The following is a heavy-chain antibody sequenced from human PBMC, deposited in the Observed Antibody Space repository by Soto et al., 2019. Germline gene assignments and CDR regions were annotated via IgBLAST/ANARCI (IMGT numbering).Heavy chain of an antibody. CDR1: GFTSGDNA. CDR3: TRAAIEATGTTHYYYGLDV. J-gene: IGHJ6*02. D-gene: IGHD1-1*01. Sequence: GSLRLSCTASGFTSGDNAMTWVRQAAGKGLEWVGLIRSKAYGGRIEYAASVKGRFTISRDDSKSIAYLQMNSLRTEDTAVYYCTRAAIEATGTTHYYYGLDVWGQGTTVTVSS. CDR2: IRSKAYGGRI. V-gene: IGHV3-49*04.